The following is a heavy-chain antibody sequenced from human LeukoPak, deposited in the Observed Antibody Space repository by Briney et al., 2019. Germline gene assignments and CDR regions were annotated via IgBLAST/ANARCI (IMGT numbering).Heavy chain of an antibody. J-gene: IGHJ4*02. CDR1: GFAVGTNY. D-gene: IGHD3-10*01. CDR2: ISGSGGST. V-gene: IGHV3-23*01. CDR3: AKSYGSGNN. Sequence: GGSLRLSCAASGFAVGTNYLSWVRQAPGKGLEWVSAISGSGGSTYYADSVKGRFTISRDNSKNTLYLQMNSLRAEDTAVYYCAKSYGSGNNWGQGTLVTVSS.